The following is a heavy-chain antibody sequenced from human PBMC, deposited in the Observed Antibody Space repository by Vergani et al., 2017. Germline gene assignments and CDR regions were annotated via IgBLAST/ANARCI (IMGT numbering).Heavy chain of an antibody. CDR1: GYNFTSFD. Sequence: QEQLVQSGAEVRKPGASVKVSCKASGYNFTSFDINWVRLAIGQGLEWMGWMNPKSGNTAYAAKFQGRITMTRDSSTDTAYMEMKSLRSEDTAIYFCARGVLDSKYRHNWFGPWGQGTVVTVSS. D-gene: IGHD3/OR15-3a*01. J-gene: IGHJ5*02. CDR2: MNPKSGNT. CDR3: ARGVLDSKYRHNWFGP. V-gene: IGHV1-8*01.